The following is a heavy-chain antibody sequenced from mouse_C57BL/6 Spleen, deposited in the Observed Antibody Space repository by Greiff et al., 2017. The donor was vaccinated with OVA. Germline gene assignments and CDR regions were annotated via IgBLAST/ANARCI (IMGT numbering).Heavy chain of an antibody. CDR3: AGEIILAY. CDR1: GYAFSSSW. V-gene: IGHV1-82*01. J-gene: IGHJ3*01. CDR2: IYPGDGDT. Sequence: QVQLQQSGPELVKPGASVKISCKASGYAFSSSWMNWVKQRPGKGLEWIGRIYPGDGDTNYNGKFKGKATLTADKASSTAYMQLSSVTSEDSAVYFCAGEIILAYWGQGTLVTVSA.